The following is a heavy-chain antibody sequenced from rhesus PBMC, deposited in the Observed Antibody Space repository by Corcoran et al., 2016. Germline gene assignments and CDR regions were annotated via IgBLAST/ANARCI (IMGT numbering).Heavy chain of an antibody. CDR1: GYSISSGYS. Sequence: QVQLQESGPGLVKPSETLSLTCAVSGYSISSGYSCSWIRQPPGKGLEWIGYITYSGSTSYNPSLKSRVTISRDTSKNQFSLKLSSVTAADTAVYYCARTVDTYLDSWGQGVVVTVSS. V-gene: IGHV4-122*02. D-gene: IGHD5-24*01. CDR3: ARTVDTYLDS. CDR2: ITYSGST. J-gene: IGHJ6*01.